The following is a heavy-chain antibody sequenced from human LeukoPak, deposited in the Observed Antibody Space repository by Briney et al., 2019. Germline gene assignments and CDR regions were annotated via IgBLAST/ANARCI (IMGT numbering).Heavy chain of an antibody. CDR3: ARAGGYSYGYDY. D-gene: IGHD5-18*01. CDR2: INHSGST. J-gene: IGHJ4*02. CDR1: GGSFSGYY. V-gene: IGHV4-34*01. Sequence: PSETLSLTCAVYGGSFSGYYWSWIRQPPGKGLEWIGEINHSGSTNYNPSLKSRVTISVDTSKNQFSLKLSSVTAADTAEYYCARAGGYSYGYDYWGQGTLVTVSS.